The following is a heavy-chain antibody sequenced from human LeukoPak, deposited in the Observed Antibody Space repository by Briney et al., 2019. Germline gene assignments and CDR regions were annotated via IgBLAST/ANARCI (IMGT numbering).Heavy chain of an antibody. D-gene: IGHD3-10*01. Sequence: SETLSLTCTVSGDSISSGDYYWSWIRQPAGKGLEWIGRISSSGSTNYNPSLKSRVTISVDTSKNQFSLKLSSVTAADTAVYYCAIMVRGVLGAYFDYWGQGTLVTVSS. J-gene: IGHJ4*02. V-gene: IGHV4-61*02. CDR2: ISSSGST. CDR3: AIMVRGVLGAYFDY. CDR1: GDSISSGDYY.